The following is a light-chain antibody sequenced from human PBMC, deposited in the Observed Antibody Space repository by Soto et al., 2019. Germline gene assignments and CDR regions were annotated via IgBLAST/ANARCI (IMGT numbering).Light chain of an antibody. Sequence: EIVMTQSPGTLSVSPGERATLSCRASQSVSINLAWYQQKPGQAPRLLIYDASTRATGIPARFSGSGSGTEFTITISSLQPKDFAVYYCQQYNNWHPLTFGGGTKVDIK. CDR1: QSVSIN. V-gene: IGKV3D-15*01. CDR3: QQYNNWHPLT. J-gene: IGKJ4*01. CDR2: DAS.